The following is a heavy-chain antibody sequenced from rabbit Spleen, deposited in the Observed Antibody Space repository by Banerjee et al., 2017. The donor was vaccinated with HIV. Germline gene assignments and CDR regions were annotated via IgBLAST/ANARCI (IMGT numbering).Heavy chain of an antibody. CDR3: ARGSATMTMVITVYYLSL. D-gene: IGHD2-1*01. CDR2: IYTGGRGST. Sequence: EPLEESGGSLVTPEGALKVTCTAYGVYLNDKDVMCWGCQDQGKGLEWIVCIYTGGRGSTSSASWAKGRFTVSKTSSTTVTLQLNSLTAADTATYFCARGSATMTMVITVYYLSLWGPGTLVTVS. J-gene: IGHJ6*01. CDR1: GVYLNDKDV. V-gene: IGHV1S45*01.